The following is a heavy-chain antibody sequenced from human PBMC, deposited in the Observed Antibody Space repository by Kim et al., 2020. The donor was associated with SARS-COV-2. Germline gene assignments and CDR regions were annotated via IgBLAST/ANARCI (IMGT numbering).Heavy chain of an antibody. Sequence: GGSLILSCAASGFTFSRRAMSWVRQVPGKGLEWIASVNNNNNPYYADSVKGRFTVSRDITKDTLYLQMNSLRADDTALYYCAKDHPSSGWPTFDSWGQGT. CDR1: GFTFSRRA. CDR3: AKDHPSSGWPTFDS. CDR2: VNNNNNP. J-gene: IGHJ4*02. V-gene: IGHV3-23*05. D-gene: IGHD6-19*01.